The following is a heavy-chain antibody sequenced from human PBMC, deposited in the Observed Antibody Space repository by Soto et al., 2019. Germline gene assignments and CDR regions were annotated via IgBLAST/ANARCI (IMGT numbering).Heavy chain of an antibody. CDR3: AGGDYYHSSGYYFYYYTMDV. V-gene: IGHV4-39*01. CDR2: VYYGGST. CDR1: GGYISSSGYY. D-gene: IGHD3-22*01. Sequence: SETLSLTCTVSGGYISSSGYYWGWIRQPPGKGLEWIGNVYYGGSTYYNPSLKSRVTISVETSKSQFSLKLSSVTAADTAVYYCAGGDYYHSSGYYFYYYTMDVWGQGTTVTVSS. J-gene: IGHJ6*02.